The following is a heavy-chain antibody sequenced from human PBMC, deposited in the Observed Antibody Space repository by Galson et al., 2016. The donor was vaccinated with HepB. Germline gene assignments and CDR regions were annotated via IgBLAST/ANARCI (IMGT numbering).Heavy chain of an antibody. V-gene: IGHV3-23*01. CDR3: AKDGDYYDFWSGYSNWFDP. Sequence: SLRLSCAASGFTFSTYAMNWVRQAPGKGLEWVSGISGSGGSTYYADSVKGRFTISRDNSKSTLYLQMNSLRAEDTAVYYCAKDGDYYDFWSGYSNWFDPWGQGTLVTVSS. D-gene: IGHD3-3*01. J-gene: IGHJ5*02. CDR2: ISGSGGST. CDR1: GFTFSTYA.